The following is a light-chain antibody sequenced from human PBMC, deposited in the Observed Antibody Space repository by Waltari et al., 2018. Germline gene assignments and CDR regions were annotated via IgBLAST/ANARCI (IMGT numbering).Light chain of an antibody. CDR2: DDS. Sequence: SSVLTQPPSVSVAPGQTARITCAEYYFGVEGAKWYQQKSGQAPILVVYDDSDRPSGIPERFSGSNSGNTATLSISRVEVGDEADYYCQVWDSDSDVWVFGGGTKLTVL. V-gene: IGLV3-21*02. CDR1: YFGVEG. J-gene: IGLJ3*02. CDR3: QVWDSDSDVWV.